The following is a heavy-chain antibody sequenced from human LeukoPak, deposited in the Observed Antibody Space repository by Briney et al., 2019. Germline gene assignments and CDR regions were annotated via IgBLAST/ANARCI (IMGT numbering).Heavy chain of an antibody. D-gene: IGHD6-25*01. V-gene: IGHV3-30-3*02. J-gene: IGHJ4*02. CDR3: AKFRDFTGYHAIDS. CDR1: GFSLRGYA. CDR2: ISYDGRDQ. Sequence: GRSLRLSCVASGFSLRGYAMHWVRQAPGKGGLEWVTMISYDGRDQYYADSVKGRFTISRDDSKNTLFLQMNSLRVEDTAIYYCAKFRDFTGYHAIDSWGQGTLLTVSS.